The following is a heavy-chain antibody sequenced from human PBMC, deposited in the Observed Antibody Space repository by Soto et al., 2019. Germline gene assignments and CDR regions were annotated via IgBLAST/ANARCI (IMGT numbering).Heavy chain of an antibody. CDR1: GFTLSRYN. D-gene: IGHD1-26*01. CDR3: ARYSGTYRDY. CDR2: ITSSSGYI. Sequence: PGGSLRLSCAASGFTLSRYNMNWVRQAPGKGLEWVSSITSSSGYIFYADSVKGRFTISRDNAKNSLYLQMNSLRVEDTAVYYCARYSGTYRDYWGQGTLVTVSS. V-gene: IGHV3-21*01. J-gene: IGHJ4*02.